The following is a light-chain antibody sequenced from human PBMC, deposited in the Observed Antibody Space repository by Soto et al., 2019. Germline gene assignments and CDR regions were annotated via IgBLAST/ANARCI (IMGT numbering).Light chain of an antibody. CDR3: ASSTGSSTYL. Sequence: QSALTQPASMSGSPGQSITISCTGTSGDVGFYDFVSWYQQHPGKVPRLIIYGVTKRPSGVSHRFSGSKSGNTASLTISGLQVEDEADYPCASSTGSSTYLFGGRTKLTVL. CDR2: GVT. J-gene: IGLJ3*02. CDR1: SGDVGFYDF. V-gene: IGLV2-14*03.